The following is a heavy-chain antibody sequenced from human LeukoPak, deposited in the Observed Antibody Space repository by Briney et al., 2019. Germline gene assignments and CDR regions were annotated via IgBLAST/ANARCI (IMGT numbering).Heavy chain of an antibody. CDR2: INSAGSST. CDR1: GLTFSNVW. CDR3: ARDLRRDIVVVPAAMSY. Sequence: PGGSLRLSCAVSGLTFSNVWMHWVRQVPGQGLVWVSRINSAGSSTVYADSVKGRFTISRDNAKNMLYLQMNSLRAEDTAVYYCARDLRRDIVVVPAAMSYWGQGTLVTVSS. D-gene: IGHD2-2*01. J-gene: IGHJ4*02. V-gene: IGHV3-74*01.